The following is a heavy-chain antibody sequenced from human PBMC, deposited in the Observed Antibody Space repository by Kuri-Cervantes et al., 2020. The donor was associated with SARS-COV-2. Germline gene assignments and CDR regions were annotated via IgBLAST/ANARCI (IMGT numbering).Heavy chain of an antibody. CDR3: AKDPPDIMVVVAAPGEVDY. Sequence: GESLKISCAASGFTFSSYAMSWVRQAPGKGLEWVSAISGSGGSTYYADSVKGRFTISRDNSKNTLYLQMNSLRAEDTAVYYCAKDPPDIMVVVAAPGEVDYWGQGTLVTVSS. J-gene: IGHJ4*02. V-gene: IGHV3-23*01. CDR2: ISGSGGST. D-gene: IGHD2-15*01. CDR1: GFTFSSYA.